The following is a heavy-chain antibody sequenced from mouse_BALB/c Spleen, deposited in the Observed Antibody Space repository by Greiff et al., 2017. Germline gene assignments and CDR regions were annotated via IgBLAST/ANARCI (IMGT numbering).Heavy chain of an antibody. CDR1: GYSITSGYS. Sequence: DVKLQESGPDLVKPSQSLSLTCTVTGYSITSGYSWHWIRQFPGNKLEWMGYIHYSGSTNYNPSLKSRISITRDTSKNQFFLQLNSVTTEDTATYYCARKEGGRWAMDYWGQGTSVTVSS. J-gene: IGHJ4*01. V-gene: IGHV3-1*02. CDR3: ARKEGGRWAMDY. CDR2: IHYSGST. D-gene: IGHD3-3*01.